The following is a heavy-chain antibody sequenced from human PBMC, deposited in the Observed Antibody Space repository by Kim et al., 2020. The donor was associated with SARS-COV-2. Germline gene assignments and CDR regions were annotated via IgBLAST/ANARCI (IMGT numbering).Heavy chain of an antibody. D-gene: IGHD3-10*01. J-gene: IGHJ6*02. Sequence: SETLSLTCTVSGGSVSSGSYYWSWIRQPPGKGLEWIGYIYYSGSTNYNPSLKSRVTISVDTSKNQFSLKLSSVTAADTAVYYCARDTMVRGVIDFREGYYYYGMDVWGQGTTVTVSS. CDR3: ARDTMVRGVIDFREGYYYYGMDV. V-gene: IGHV4-61*01. CDR2: IYYSGST. CDR1: GGSVSSGSYY.